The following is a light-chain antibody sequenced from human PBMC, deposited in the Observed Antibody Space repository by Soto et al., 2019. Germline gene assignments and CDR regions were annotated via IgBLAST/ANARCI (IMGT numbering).Light chain of an antibody. CDR1: QRVRSN. V-gene: IGKV3-15*01. CDR3: QQYNDWPPT. Sequence: EIVMTQSPGTLPTSHGERAALSCRASQRVRSNFAWYQQKPGQAPRLLIYGASTRATGIPARFSGSGSGTEFTFAISSLQSEDFAGYYCQQYNDWPPTFGQGTKVDI. J-gene: IGKJ1*01. CDR2: GAS.